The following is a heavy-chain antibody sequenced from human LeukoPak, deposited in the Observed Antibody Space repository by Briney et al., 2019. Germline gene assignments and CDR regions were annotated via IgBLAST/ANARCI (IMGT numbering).Heavy chain of an antibody. CDR3: ARGLDDSSGIGTDAFDI. CDR1: GGSISSGTYS. J-gene: IGHJ3*02. D-gene: IGHD3-22*01. V-gene: IGHV4-30-4*07. Sequence: SETLSLTCTVSGGSISSGTYSWSWIRQPPGKGLEWIGYIYYSGSTYHNPSLKGRVSMSVDTSKNQFSLKLSSVTAADTAVYYCARGLDDSSGIGTDAFDIWGQGTMVTVSS. CDR2: IYYSGST.